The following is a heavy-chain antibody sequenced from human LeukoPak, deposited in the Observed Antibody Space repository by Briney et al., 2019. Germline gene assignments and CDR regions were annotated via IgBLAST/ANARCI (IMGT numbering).Heavy chain of an antibody. Sequence: SGTLSLTCVVSGGSISSSNWWSWIRQHPGKGLEWIGYIYYSGSTYYNPSLKSRVTISVDTSKNQFSLKLSSVTAADTAVYYCARESGGEMATVGWGQGTLVTVSS. CDR2: IYYSGST. V-gene: IGHV4-31*11. J-gene: IGHJ4*02. CDR3: ARESGGEMATVG. CDR1: GGSISSSNW. D-gene: IGHD5-24*01.